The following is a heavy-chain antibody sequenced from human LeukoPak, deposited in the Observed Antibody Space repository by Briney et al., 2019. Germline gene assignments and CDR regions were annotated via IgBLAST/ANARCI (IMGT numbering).Heavy chain of an antibody. CDR2: IWYDGSNK. Sequence: GRSLRLSCAAPGIPFSSFGMHWLRLAPGKGLEWVAFIWYDGSNKYYADSVKGRFTISRDNSKNTLYLQMNSLTAEDTAVYYCARDGTVTAGPFDPWGGGTLVTVSS. D-gene: IGHD4-17*01. J-gene: IGHJ5*02. V-gene: IGHV3-33*01. CDR3: ARDGTVTAGPFDP. CDR1: GIPFSSFG.